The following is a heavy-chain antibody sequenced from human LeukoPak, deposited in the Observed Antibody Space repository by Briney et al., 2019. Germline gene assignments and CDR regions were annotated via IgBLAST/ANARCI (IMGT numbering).Heavy chain of an antibody. CDR1: GFTFSHYS. D-gene: IGHD6-13*01. CDR2: ISSSSSFI. CDR3: ARVIAAAGSYYFDY. Sequence: GSLRLSCAASGFTFSHYSMNWVRQAPGKGLEWVSSISSSSSFIYYADSVKGRFSISRDNAKNSLYLQMNSLRAEDTAVYYCARVIAAAGSYYFDYWGQGTLVTVSS. J-gene: IGHJ4*02. V-gene: IGHV3-21*01.